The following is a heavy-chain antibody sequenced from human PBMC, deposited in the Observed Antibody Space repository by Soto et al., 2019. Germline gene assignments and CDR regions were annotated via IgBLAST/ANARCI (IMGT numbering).Heavy chain of an antibody. J-gene: IGHJ4*02. Sequence: QVQLVQSGGEVKKAGASVKVSCTTSGYTFTTYGISWVRQAPGQGLEWVGWISAYSGKTHYAQKFQGKVTMTTDTSTNTAYLELRSLRSDDTAVYYCARDPYLADHQYWGQGTLVTVSS. D-gene: IGHD3-16*01. CDR3: ARDPYLADHQY. V-gene: IGHV1-18*01. CDR1: GYTFTTYG. CDR2: ISAYSGKT.